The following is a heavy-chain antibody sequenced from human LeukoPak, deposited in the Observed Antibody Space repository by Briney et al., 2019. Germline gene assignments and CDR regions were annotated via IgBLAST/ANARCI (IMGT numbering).Heavy chain of an antibody. CDR1: GFTFSSYS. CDR3: AKDEYSSYGYFQH. V-gene: IGHV3-21*04. D-gene: IGHD6-6*01. CDR2: ISSSSSYI. J-gene: IGHJ1*01. Sequence: GGSLRLSCAASGFTFSSYSMNWVRQAPGKGLEWVSSISSSSSYIYYADSVKGRFTISRDNAKNSLYLQMNSLRAEDTAVYYCAKDEYSSYGYFQHWGQGTLVTVSS.